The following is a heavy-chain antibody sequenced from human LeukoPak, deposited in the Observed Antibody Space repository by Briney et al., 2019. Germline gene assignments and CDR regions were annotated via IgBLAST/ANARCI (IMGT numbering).Heavy chain of an antibody. CDR1: GGSMSSYY. CDR2: IYYSGST. V-gene: IGHV4-59*01. Sequence: SETLSLTCTVSGGSMSSYYWSWIRQPPGKGLEWIGYIYYSGSTNYNPSLKSRVTMSVDTSKNQFSLKLSSVTAADTAVYYCARVSVVAGSYNWFDPWGQGTLVTDSS. J-gene: IGHJ5*02. D-gene: IGHD6-19*01. CDR3: ARVSVVAGSYNWFDP.